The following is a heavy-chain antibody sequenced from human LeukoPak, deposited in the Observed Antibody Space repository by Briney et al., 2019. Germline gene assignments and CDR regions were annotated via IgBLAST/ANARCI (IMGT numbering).Heavy chain of an antibody. J-gene: IGHJ4*02. CDR1: GFTFSSYA. CDR2: ISGSGGST. D-gene: IGHD2-21*01. V-gene: IGHV3-23*01. Sequence: GGSLRLSCAASGFTFSSYAMSWVRQAPGKGLEWVSAISGSGGSTYYADSVKGRFTISRDNSKNTLYLQMDSLRAEDTAVYYCAKDRKWLFLYYWGQGTLVTVSS. CDR3: AKDRKWLFLYY.